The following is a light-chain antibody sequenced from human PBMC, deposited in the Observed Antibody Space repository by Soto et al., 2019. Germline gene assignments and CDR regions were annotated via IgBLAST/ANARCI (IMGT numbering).Light chain of an antibody. Sequence: EIVMTQSPATLSVSPGERATLSCRASQSVSSNLAWYQQKPGQAPRLLIYPASTSATGIPARFSGSGSWTPFTLTISSLQSEDFAVYYCQQYNNFPLTFGGTTKVHIK. CDR1: QSVSSN. CDR2: PAS. CDR3: QQYNNFPLT. V-gene: IGKV3-15*01. J-gene: IGKJ4*01.